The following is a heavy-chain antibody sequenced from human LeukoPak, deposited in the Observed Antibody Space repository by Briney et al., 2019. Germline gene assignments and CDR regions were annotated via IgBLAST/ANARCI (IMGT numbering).Heavy chain of an antibody. CDR2: IAPNSGDT. D-gene: IGHD3-22*01. J-gene: IGHJ4*02. CDR3: ARHYYDSSGYYYYYFDY. CDR1: GYTFTDYY. V-gene: IGHV1-2*02. Sequence: ASXKVSCKASGYTFTDYYMHWVRQAPGQGLEWMGWIAPNSGDTNYAQKFQGRVTMTRDTSISTAYMELSRLRSDDTAVYYCARHYYDSSGYYYYYFDYWGQGTLVTVSS.